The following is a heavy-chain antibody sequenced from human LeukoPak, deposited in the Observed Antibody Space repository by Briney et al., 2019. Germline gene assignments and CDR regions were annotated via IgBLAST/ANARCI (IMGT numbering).Heavy chain of an antibody. V-gene: IGHV3-15*01. D-gene: IGHD5-12*01. J-gene: IGHJ4*02. Sequence: SGGSLRLSCAASGFIFSNAWMNWVRQAPGKGLEWVGHIKSKTEGGTTDYAAPVKGRFTISRDDSQNTVDLQISSLTAEDTAMYFCTTTYIVASTRKFGDYWGQGTLVVVSS. CDR3: TTTYIVASTRKFGDY. CDR1: GFIFSNAW. CDR2: IKSKTEGGTT.